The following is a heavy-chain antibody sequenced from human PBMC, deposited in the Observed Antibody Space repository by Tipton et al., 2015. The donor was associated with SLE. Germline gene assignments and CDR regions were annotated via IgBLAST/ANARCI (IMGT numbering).Heavy chain of an antibody. Sequence: LRLSCTVSGVSISSHYWSWIRQPPGKGLEWIGYIYHSGSTYYNPSLKSRVTISVDRSKNQFSLKLSSVTAADTAVYYCARGGAMTTVDYWGQGTLVTVSS. V-gene: IGHV4-30-2*01. J-gene: IGHJ4*02. CDR2: IYHSGST. CDR3: ARGGAMTTVDY. CDR1: GVSISSHY. D-gene: IGHD4-17*01.